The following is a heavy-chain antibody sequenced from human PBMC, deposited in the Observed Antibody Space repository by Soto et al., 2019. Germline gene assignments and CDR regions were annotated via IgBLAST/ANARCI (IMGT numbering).Heavy chain of an antibody. CDR1: GDSVSSNSAA. V-gene: IGHV6-1*01. CDR2: TYYRSKWYN. Sequence: SQTLSLTCAISGDSVSSNSAAWNWIRQSPSRGLEWLGRTYYRSKWYNDYAVSVKSRITINPDTSKNQFSLQLNSVTPEDTAVYYCARDRQLSPVYPAAVYNWSDPWGQGTLGTVS. CDR3: ARDRQLSPVYPAAVYNWSDP. D-gene: IGHD2-2*01. J-gene: IGHJ5*02.